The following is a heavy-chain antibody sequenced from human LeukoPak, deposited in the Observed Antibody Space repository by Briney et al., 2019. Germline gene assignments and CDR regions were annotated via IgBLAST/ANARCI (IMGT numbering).Heavy chain of an antibody. J-gene: IGHJ4*02. CDR1: GGSISSGGYY. CDR3: ARSTRISKFDY. V-gene: IGHV4-31*03. D-gene: IGHD2-15*01. Sequence: SETLSLTCTVSGGSISSGGYYWSWIRQHPGKGLEWIGYIYYSGSTYYNPSLKGRVTISVDTSKNQFSLKLSSVTAADTAVYYCARSTRISKFDYWGQGTLVTVSS. CDR2: IYYSGST.